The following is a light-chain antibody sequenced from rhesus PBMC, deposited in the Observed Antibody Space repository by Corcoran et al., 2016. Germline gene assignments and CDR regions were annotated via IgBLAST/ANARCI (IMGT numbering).Light chain of an antibody. CDR2: GAS. V-gene: IGKV3-24*04. Sequence: TVMTQSPATLSLSPGERATLSCRASQSVGRYLAWYQQKPGQAPRPLIDGASSRDTCIPDRFSGSGSGTDFTLTISSLEPEDVGVYYCQQSNKLSWTFGQGTKVEIK. CDR3: QQSNKLSWT. J-gene: IGKJ1*01. CDR1: QSVGRY.